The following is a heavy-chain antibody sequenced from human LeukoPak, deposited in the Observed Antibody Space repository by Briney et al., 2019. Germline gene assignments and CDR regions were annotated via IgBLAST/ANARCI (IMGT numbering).Heavy chain of an antibody. Sequence: GGSLRLSCAASGFTLSSYAMSWVPQAPGKGLEWVSAISGSGGSTYYADSVKGRFTITRDNSKNTLYLQMNSLRAEDTAVYYCAKTYYDFWSGYFHWGQATLVTVTS. V-gene: IGHV3-23*01. CDR3: AKTYYDFWSGYFH. CDR1: GFTLSSYA. D-gene: IGHD3-3*01. J-gene: IGHJ4*02. CDR2: ISGSGGST.